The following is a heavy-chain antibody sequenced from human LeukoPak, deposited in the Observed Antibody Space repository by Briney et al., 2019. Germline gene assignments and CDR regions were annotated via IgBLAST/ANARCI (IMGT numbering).Heavy chain of an antibody. CDR1: GFKYDDYP. Sequence: GRSLRLSCAASGFKYDDYPMHWVRQRPGKGLEWVSGISWNSGSKGYADSVKGRFTISRDNAKKSLYLQMNSLGVEDTALYYCARDDAFDLWGQGTMVTVSS. CDR2: ISWNSGSK. CDR3: ARDDAFDL. J-gene: IGHJ3*01. V-gene: IGHV3-9*01.